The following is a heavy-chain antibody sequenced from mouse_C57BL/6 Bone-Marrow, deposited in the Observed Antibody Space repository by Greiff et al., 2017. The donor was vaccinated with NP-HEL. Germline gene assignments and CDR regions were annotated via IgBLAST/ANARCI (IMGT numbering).Heavy chain of an antibody. J-gene: IGHJ4*01. CDR2: IWRGGST. CDR3: AYYGSSYNAMDY. V-gene: IGHV2-5*01. Sequence: QVQLQQSGPGLVQPSQCLSITCTVSGFSLTSYGVHWVRQSPGKGLEWLGVIWRGGSTDYNAAFMSRLSITKDNSKSQVFFKMNSLQADDTAIYYCAYYGSSYNAMDYWGQGTSVTVSS. CDR1: GFSLTSYG. D-gene: IGHD1-1*01.